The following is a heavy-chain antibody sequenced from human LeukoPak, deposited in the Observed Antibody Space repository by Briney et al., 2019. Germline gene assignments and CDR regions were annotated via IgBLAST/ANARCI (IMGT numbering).Heavy chain of an antibody. D-gene: IGHD3-10*01. CDR1: GGSISSGDYY. V-gene: IGHV4-30-4*01. J-gene: IGHJ6*02. Sequence: PSETLSLTCTVSGGSISSGDYYWSWIRQPPGKGLEWIGYIYYSGSTYYNPSLKSRVTISVDTSKNQFSLKLSSVTAADTAVYYCARGPGENYYYYGMDVWGQGTTVTVSS. CDR2: IYYSGST. CDR3: ARGPGENYYYYGMDV.